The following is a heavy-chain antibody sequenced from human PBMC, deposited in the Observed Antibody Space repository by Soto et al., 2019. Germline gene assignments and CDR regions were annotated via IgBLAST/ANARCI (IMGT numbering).Heavy chain of an antibody. CDR3: ARNFDCISTSCYDYYYYYGMDV. Sequence: GGSLRLTCAASGFTFSDHYMDWVRQAPGKGLVWVSRINSDGSSTSYADSVKGRFTISRDNAKNTLYLQMNSLRAEDTAVYYCARNFDCISTSCYDYYYYYGMDVWGQGTTVTVSS. D-gene: IGHD2-2*01. V-gene: IGHV3-74*01. CDR2: INSDGSST. CDR1: GFTFSDHY. J-gene: IGHJ6*02.